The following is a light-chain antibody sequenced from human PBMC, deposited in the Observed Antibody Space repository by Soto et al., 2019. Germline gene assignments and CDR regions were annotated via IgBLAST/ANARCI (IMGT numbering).Light chain of an antibody. J-gene: IGLJ1*01. Sequence: QSVLTQPASVSGSPGQSITISCTGTSSDVGSYHYVSWFQQHPGKAPKLIIFEVSDRPSGVSTRFSGSKSGDTASLTISGLQADDEADYYCSSYTSGRDVYVFGGGTKV. CDR1: SSDVGSYHY. CDR2: EVS. CDR3: SSYTSGRDVYV. V-gene: IGLV2-14*01.